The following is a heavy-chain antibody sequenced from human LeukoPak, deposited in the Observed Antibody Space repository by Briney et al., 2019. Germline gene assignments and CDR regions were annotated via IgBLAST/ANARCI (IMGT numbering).Heavy chain of an antibody. J-gene: IGHJ5*02. Sequence: ASVKVSCKASGYTFTGYYMHWVRQAPGQGLEWMERINPNSGGTNYAQKFQGRVTMTRDTSISTAYMELSRLRSDDTAVYYCARGRTRASSSGWFDPWGQGTLVTVSS. D-gene: IGHD6-6*01. CDR2: INPNSGGT. CDR3: ARGRTRASSSGWFDP. V-gene: IGHV1-2*06. CDR1: GYTFTGYY.